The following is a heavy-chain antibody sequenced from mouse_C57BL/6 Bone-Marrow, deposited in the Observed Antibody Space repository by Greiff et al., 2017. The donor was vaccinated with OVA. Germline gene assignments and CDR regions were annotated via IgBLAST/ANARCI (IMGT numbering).Heavy chain of an antibody. V-gene: IGHV1-54*01. CDR3: ARGLWGYDPYYAMDY. J-gene: IGHJ4*01. Sequence: VQLQQSGAELVRPGTSVNVSCKASGYAFTNYLIEWVKQRPGQGLEWIGVINPGSGGTNYNEKFKGKATLTADKSSSTAYMQLSSLTSEDSAVYFCARGLWGYDPYYAMDYWGQGTSVTVSS. CDR2: INPGSGGT. D-gene: IGHD2-2*01. CDR1: GYAFTNYL.